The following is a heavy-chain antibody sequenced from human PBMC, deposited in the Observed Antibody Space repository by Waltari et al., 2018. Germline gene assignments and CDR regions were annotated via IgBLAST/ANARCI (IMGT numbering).Heavy chain of an antibody. Sequence: QVQLVQSGAEVKKPGASVKVSCKASGYTFTGYYMHWVRQAPRPRLGWMGWINPNTGGTNYAQKVQGRVTMTRDTSISTAYMELSRLRSDDTAVYYCARVLWNDFWSRTTKLDAFDIWGQGTMVTVSS. V-gene: IGHV1-2*02. CDR2: INPNTGGT. J-gene: IGHJ3*02. D-gene: IGHD3-3*01. CDR1: GYTFTGYY. CDR3: ARVLWNDFWSRTTKLDAFDI.